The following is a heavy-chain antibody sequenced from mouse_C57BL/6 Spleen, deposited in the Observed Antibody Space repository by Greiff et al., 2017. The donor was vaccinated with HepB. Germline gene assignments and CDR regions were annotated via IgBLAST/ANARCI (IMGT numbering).Heavy chain of an antibody. J-gene: IGHJ1*03. Sequence: EVQLQQSGPELVKPGDSVKISCKASGYSFTGYFMNWVMQSHGKSLEWIGRINPYNGDTFYNQKFKGKATLTVDKSSSTAHMELRSLTSEDSAVYYCARGGSSYRYFDVWGTGTTVTVSS. CDR3: ARGGSSYRYFDV. V-gene: IGHV1-20*01. CDR1: GYSFTGYF. D-gene: IGHD1-1*01. CDR2: INPYNGDT.